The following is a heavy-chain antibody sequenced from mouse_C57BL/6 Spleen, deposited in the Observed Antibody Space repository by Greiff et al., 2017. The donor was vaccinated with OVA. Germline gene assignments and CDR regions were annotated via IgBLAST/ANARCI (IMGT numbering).Heavy chain of an antibody. CDR1: GFTFSDYY. D-gene: IGHD1-1*01. J-gene: IGHJ1*03. Sequence: EVKLVESEGGLVQPGSSMKLSCTASGFTFSDYYMAWVRQVPEKGLEWVANINYDGSSTYYLDSLKSRFIISRDNAKNILYLQMSSLKSEDTATYYCAREPSSFWYFDVWGTGTTVTVSS. V-gene: IGHV5-16*01. CDR3: AREPSSFWYFDV. CDR2: INYDGSST.